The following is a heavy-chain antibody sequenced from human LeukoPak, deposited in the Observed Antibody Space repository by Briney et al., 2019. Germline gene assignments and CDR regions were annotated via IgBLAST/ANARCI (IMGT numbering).Heavy chain of an antibody. CDR3: ARVGVLNWFDP. V-gene: IGHV4-39*01. J-gene: IGHJ5*02. CDR2: IYYSGST. Sequence: SETLSLTCTVSGGSISSSPYYWVWIRQAPGKGLEWIGNIYYSGSTFYNPSHKSRVTISVDTSKNQFSLKLSSVTAADTAVYYCARVGVLNWFDPWGQGTPVTVSS. CDR1: GGSISSSPYY. D-gene: IGHD1-26*01.